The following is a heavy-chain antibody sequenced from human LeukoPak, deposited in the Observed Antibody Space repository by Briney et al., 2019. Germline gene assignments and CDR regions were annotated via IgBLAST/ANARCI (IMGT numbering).Heavy chain of an antibody. V-gene: IGHV3-23*01. CDR2: ISGGGGFT. CDR1: GFTFSPYS. J-gene: IGHJ2*01. Sequence: GGSLRLSCAASGFTFSPYSMNWVRQAPGKGLEWVSAISGGGGFTYFADSVKGRFTISRDNSKNTLYLQMNSLRAEDTAVYYCVRDWYFDLWGRGTRVTVSS. CDR3: VRDWYFDL.